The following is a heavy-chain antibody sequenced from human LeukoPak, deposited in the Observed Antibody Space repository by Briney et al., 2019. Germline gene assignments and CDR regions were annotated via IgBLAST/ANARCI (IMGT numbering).Heavy chain of an antibody. V-gene: IGHV4-34*01. CDR2: INHSGST. CDR3: ARDDYSNPPAHFDY. Sequence: PSGTLSLTCAVYGGSFSGYYWSWIRQPPGKGLEGIGEINHSGSTNYNPSLKSRVTISVDTSKNQFSLKLSSVTAADTAVYYCARDDYSNPPAHFDYWGQGTLVTVSS. J-gene: IGHJ4*02. D-gene: IGHD4-4*01. CDR1: GGSFSGYY.